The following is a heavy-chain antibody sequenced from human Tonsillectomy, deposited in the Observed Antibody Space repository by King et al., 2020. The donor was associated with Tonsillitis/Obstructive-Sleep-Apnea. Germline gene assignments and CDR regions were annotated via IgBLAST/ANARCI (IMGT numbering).Heavy chain of an antibody. V-gene: IGHV3-30*18. D-gene: IGHD6-6*01. Sequence: HVQLVESGGAVVQPGRSLRLSCAASGFTFSSYGMHWVRQAPGKGLEWVAFISYDGSDKYNADSVKGRFTISRDNSKNTLYLQMNSLRAEDTAVYYCAKARYSSSSWGIDYWGQGPLVTASS. CDR1: GFTFSSYG. CDR2: ISYDGSDK. J-gene: IGHJ4*02. CDR3: AKARYSSSSWGIDY.